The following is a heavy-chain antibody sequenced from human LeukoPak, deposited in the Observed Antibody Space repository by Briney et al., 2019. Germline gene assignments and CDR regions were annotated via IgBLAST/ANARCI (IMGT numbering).Heavy chain of an antibody. V-gene: IGHV4-39*07. Sequence: SETLSLTCTVSGGSISSRNHYWDWMRQPPGKGLEWIGSISYSGRTYYNPSLKSRVAISVDTSKMQFSLRLSSVTAEDTAVFYCVRFIAAVGSKVFDYWGQGTLVTVSS. CDR1: GGSISSRNHY. CDR3: VRFIAAVGSKVFDY. J-gene: IGHJ4*02. CDR2: ISYSGRT. D-gene: IGHD6-13*01.